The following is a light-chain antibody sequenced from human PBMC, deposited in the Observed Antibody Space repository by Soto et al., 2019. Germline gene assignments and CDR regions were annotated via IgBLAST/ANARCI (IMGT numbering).Light chain of an antibody. Sequence: SYELTQPSSVSVSPGQTARITCSGDVLAKKYTRWFQQKPGQAPVLVIYKDNERPSGIPERFSGSSSGTTVTLTINGAQVEDEADYYCYSARVFGGGTKLTVL. CDR2: KDN. CDR3: YSARV. J-gene: IGLJ2*01. V-gene: IGLV3-27*01. CDR1: VLAKKY.